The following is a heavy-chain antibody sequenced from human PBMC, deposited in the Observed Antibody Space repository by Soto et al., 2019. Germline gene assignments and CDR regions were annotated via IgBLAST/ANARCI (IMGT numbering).Heavy chain of an antibody. D-gene: IGHD3-10*01. CDR3: ARAGENYGSGTLSPPLRYYFNS. V-gene: IGHV1-46*01. CDR2: IDPSGGRT. J-gene: IGHJ4*02. Sequence: QVQLVQSGTEVKKPGASVKVSCKASGYTFTTHYMHWVRQASRQGLEWRGIIDPSGGRTTYALKFQGRVTMTSDTSTNTVYMELTSLRSEDTAIYFCARAGENYGSGTLSPPLRYYFNSWGQGTLVTVSS. CDR1: GYTFTTHY.